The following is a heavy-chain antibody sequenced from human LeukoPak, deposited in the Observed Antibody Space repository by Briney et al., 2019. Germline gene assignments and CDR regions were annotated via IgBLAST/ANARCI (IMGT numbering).Heavy chain of an antibody. CDR3: ARLEVKGPDYYYNMDV. V-gene: IGHV3-64*01. D-gene: IGHD3-10*01. J-gene: IGHJ6*02. CDR2: ISRNGDST. Sequence: GGTLRLSCAASGFAFSTYVMHWVRQAPGKGLEYVSAISRNGDSTYYANSVKGRFTISRDNSKNILYLQMGSLRAEDMAVYYCARLEVKGPDYYYNMDVWGPGTTVTVS. CDR1: GFAFSTYV.